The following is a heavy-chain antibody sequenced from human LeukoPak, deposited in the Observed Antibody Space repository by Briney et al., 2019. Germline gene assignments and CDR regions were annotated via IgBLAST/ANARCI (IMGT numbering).Heavy chain of an antibody. V-gene: IGHV4-39*01. Sequence: SETLSLTCTVSGGSISSGTYYWGWIRQPPGKGLEWIGSIYYSGSTYYNPSLMSRVTISVDTSKNQFSLKLSSVTAADTAVYYCARLSSGYYWNWGQGTLVTVSS. CDR1: GGSISSGTYY. J-gene: IGHJ4*02. D-gene: IGHD3-22*01. CDR3: ARLSSGYYWN. CDR2: IYYSGST.